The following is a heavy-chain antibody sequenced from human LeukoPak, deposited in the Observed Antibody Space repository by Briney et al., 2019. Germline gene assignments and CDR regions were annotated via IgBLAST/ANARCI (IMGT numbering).Heavy chain of an antibody. CDR3: ARLYGGSGSYYNNY. D-gene: IGHD3-10*01. CDR2: ISGSGGST. Sequence: GGSLRLSCAASGFTFSSYAMSWVRQAPGKGLEWVSAISGSGGSTYYADSVKGRFTISRDNSKNTVHLQMNSLRAEDTAVYYCARLYGGSGSYYNNYWGQGTLVTVSS. CDR1: GFTFSSYA. J-gene: IGHJ4*02. V-gene: IGHV3-23*01.